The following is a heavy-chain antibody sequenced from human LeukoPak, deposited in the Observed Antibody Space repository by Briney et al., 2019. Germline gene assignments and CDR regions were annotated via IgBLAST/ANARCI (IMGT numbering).Heavy chain of an antibody. CDR1: GFTFSSYG. CDR3: AKVSDDSSGYQLNNWFDP. V-gene: IGHV3-30*18. Sequence: PGGSLRLSCAASGFTFSSYGMHWVRQAPGKGLEWVAVISYDGSNKYYAGSVKGRFTISRDNSKNTPYLQMNSLRAEDTAVYYCAKVSDDSSGYQLNNWFDPWGQGTLVTVSS. CDR2: ISYDGSNK. D-gene: IGHD3-22*01. J-gene: IGHJ5*02.